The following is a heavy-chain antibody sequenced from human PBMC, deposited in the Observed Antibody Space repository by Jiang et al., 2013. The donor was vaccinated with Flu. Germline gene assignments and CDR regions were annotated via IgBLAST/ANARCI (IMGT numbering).Heavy chain of an antibody. CDR3: AGYAAVAEYNWFDP. J-gene: IGHJ5*02. Sequence: SGPGLVKPSETLSLTCTVSGGSISSYYWSWIRQPPGKGLEWIGYIYYSGSTNYNPSLKSRVTISVDTSKNQFSLKLSSVTAADTAVYYCAGYAAVAEYNWFDPWGQGTLVTVSS. CDR1: GGSISSYY. CDR2: IYYSGST. D-gene: IGHD6-19*01. V-gene: IGHV4-59*01.